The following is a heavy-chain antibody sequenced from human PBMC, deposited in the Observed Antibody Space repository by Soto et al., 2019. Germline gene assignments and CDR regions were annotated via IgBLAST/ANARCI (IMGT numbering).Heavy chain of an antibody. CDR1: GGSISSYY. CDR3: ARRHRNDVAFDI. Sequence: SETLSLTCTVSGGSISSYYWSWIRQPPGKGLEWIGYIYYSGSTNYNPSLKSRVTISVDTSKNQFSLKLSSVTAADTAVYYCARRHRNDVAFDIWGQGTMVTVSS. CDR2: IYYSGST. J-gene: IGHJ3*02. V-gene: IGHV4-59*08. D-gene: IGHD1-1*01.